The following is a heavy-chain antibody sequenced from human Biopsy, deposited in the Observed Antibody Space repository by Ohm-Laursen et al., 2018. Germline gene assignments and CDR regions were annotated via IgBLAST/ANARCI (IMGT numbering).Heavy chain of an antibody. J-gene: IGHJ5*02. CDR2: IYTSGIT. CDR3: ARYRDRRGWFDP. D-gene: IGHD1-14*01. CDR1: GGSLSSYS. Sequence: PSDTLSLTCTVSGGSLSSYSWSWIRQPAGKGLEWIGQIYTSGITNYNPSLKIRLTMSVDTSKNKFPLRVSSVTAADTAVYYCARYRDRRGWFDPWGQGTLVTVSS. V-gene: IGHV4-4*07.